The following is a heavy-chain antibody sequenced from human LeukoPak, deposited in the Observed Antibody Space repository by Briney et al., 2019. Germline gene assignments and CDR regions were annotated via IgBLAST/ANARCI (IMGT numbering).Heavy chain of an antibody. Sequence: PGGSLRLSCAASGFTFSSYSMNWVRQAPGKGLEWVSSISSSSSYIYYADSVKGRFTISRDNAKNSLYLQMNSLRAEDTAVYYCARVGTTGTTGYFDYWGQGTLVTVSS. D-gene: IGHD1-1*01. CDR2: ISSSSSYI. J-gene: IGHJ4*02. V-gene: IGHV3-21*01. CDR3: ARVGTTGTTGYFDY. CDR1: GFTFSSYS.